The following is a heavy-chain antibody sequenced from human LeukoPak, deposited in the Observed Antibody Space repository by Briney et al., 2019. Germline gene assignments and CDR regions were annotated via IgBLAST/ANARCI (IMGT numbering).Heavy chain of an antibody. CDR2: ISGSGGSR. CDR3: AKLREWELPDLFDY. CDR1: GFTFSEFS. V-gene: IGHV3-23*01. J-gene: IGHJ4*02. Sequence: GGSLRLSCAASGFTFSEFSMNWVRQAPGKGLEWVSGISGSGGSRFYTDSVKSRFTISRDNSKNTLYLQMNSLRAEDTAVYYCAKLREWELPDLFDYWGQGTLVTVSS. D-gene: IGHD1-26*01.